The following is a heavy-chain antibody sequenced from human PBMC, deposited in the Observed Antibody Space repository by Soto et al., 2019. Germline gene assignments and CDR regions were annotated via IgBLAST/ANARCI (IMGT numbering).Heavy chain of an antibody. CDR2: IYYSGST. Sequence: LQLQESGPGLVKPSETLSLTCTVSGGSISSSSYYWGWIRQPPGKGLEWIGSIYYSGSTYYNPSLKSRVTISVDTSKNQFSLKLSSVTAADTAVYYCARSFRTVTTVDYWGQGTLVTVSS. D-gene: IGHD4-17*01. V-gene: IGHV4-39*01. CDR1: GGSISSSSYY. CDR3: ARSFRTVTTVDY. J-gene: IGHJ4*02.